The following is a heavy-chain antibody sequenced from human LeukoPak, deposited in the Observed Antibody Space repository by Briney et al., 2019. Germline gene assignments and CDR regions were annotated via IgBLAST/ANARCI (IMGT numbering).Heavy chain of an antibody. CDR1: GFTFSSYW. Sequence: PGGSLRLSCTASGFTFSSYWMHWVRQAPGKGLVWVSRINSAGSSTSYADSVKGRFTISRDNAKNTLYLQMNSLRAEDTAVYYCARDSIVGAPHFDYWGQGTLVTVSS. V-gene: IGHV3-74*01. CDR2: INSAGSST. CDR3: ARDSIVGAPHFDY. D-gene: IGHD1-26*01. J-gene: IGHJ4*02.